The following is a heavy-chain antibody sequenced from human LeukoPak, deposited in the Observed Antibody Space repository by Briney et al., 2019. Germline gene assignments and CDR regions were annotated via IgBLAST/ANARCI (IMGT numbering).Heavy chain of an antibody. J-gene: IGHJ6*03. CDR3: ARVDRYHYYLDV. CDR1: GGHFISYR. V-gene: IGHV1-69*05. CDR2: IMPLFHPA. Sequence: SAQTPFKASGGHFISYRISWEREDPGQGVGWMGGIMPLFHPANYAQQFQGRVPITTDESTSTAYMELSSLRFEATAMYYCARVDRYHYYLDVWGKGTTVTVSS.